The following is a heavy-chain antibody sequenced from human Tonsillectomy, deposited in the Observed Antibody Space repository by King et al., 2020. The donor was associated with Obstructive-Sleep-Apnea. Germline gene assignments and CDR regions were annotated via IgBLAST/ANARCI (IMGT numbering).Heavy chain of an antibody. Sequence: VPLQESGPGLVKPSETLSLTCTVSGGSVSSCSYYWSWIRQPPGKGLEWIGYIYYSGSTNYNPSLKIRVTISVDTSKNQFSLKLSSVTAADTAVYYCARDRAAAGPNYFDYWGQGTLVTVSS. CDR1: GGSVSSCSYY. D-gene: IGHD6-13*01. J-gene: IGHJ4*02. CDR3: ARDRAAAGPNYFDY. CDR2: IYYSGST. V-gene: IGHV4-61*01.